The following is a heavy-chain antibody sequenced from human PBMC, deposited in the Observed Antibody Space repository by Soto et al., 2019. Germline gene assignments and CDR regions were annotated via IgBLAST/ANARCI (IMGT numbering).Heavy chain of an antibody. CDR1: GFTFNNFA. CDR2: ISSDGDLR. CDR3: AKVRQRFLDILTGATNFDS. V-gene: IGHV3-23*01. D-gene: IGHD3-9*01. Sequence: VHLLGSGGDLVQPGGSLRLSCEVSGFTFNNFAMSWVRQSPGKGLEWVSTISSDGDLRHYAESVKGRFTISRDNSKSSLFLQMNSLRAEDTALYFCAKVRQRFLDILTGATNFDSWGQGTLVTVSS. J-gene: IGHJ4*02.